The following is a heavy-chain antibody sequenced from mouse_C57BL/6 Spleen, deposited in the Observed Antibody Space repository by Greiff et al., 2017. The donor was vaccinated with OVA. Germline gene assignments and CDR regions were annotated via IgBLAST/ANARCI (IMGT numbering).Heavy chain of an antibody. CDR1: GYAFSSSW. J-gene: IGHJ3*01. CDR3: ASGYGNSLFAY. Sequence: VQLQESGPELVKPGASVKISCEASGYAFSSSWMNWVKQRPGKGLEWIGRIYPGDGDTNYNGKFKGKATLTADKSSSTAYMQLSSLTSEDSAVYFCASGYGNSLFAYWGQGTLVTVSA. D-gene: IGHD2-10*02. V-gene: IGHV1-82*01. CDR2: IYPGDGDT.